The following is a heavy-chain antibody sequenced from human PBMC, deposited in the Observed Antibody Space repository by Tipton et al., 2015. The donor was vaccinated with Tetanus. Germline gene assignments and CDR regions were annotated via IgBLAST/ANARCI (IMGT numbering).Heavy chain of an antibody. J-gene: IGHJ4*02. V-gene: IGHV5-51*01. D-gene: IGHD6-6*01. CDR1: GYSFNTYW. Sequence: QLVQSGAEVKKPGESLKISCKASGYSFNTYWIAWVRQMPGKGLEWMGIIYPGDSDSRYSPTFQGQVTMSVDKSINTAFLHWSSLKDSDTAIYYCARLHLRTFASSSGFWGQGTMVTVSS. CDR3: ARLHLRTFASSSGF. CDR2: IYPGDSDS.